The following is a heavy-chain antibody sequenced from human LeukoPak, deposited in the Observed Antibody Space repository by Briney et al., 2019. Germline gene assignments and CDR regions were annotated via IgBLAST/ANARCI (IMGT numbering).Heavy chain of an antibody. CDR2: ISSDGSNT. Sequence: PGGSLRLSCAASGFTFSSYWMHWVRQAPGKGLVWVSRISSDGSNTNYADSVKGRFTISRDNSKNTLYLQMNSLRAEDTAVYYCARRTASDARWATRFGYFDYWGQGTLVTVSS. V-gene: IGHV3-74*01. CDR1: GFTFSSYW. D-gene: IGHD5-24*01. CDR3: ARRTASDARWATRFGYFDY. J-gene: IGHJ4*02.